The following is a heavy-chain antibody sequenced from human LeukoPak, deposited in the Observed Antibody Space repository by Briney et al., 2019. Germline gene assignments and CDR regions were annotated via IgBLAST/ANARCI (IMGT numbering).Heavy chain of an antibody. Sequence: SETLSLTCAVYGGSFSGYYWSWIRQPPGKGLEWIGEINHSGSTNYNPSLKSRVTISVDTSKNQFSLKLSSVTAADTAVYYCARHLDESFGEQDNWFDPWGQGTLVTVSS. J-gene: IGHJ5*02. CDR1: GGSFSGYY. CDR3: ARHLDESFGEQDNWFDP. D-gene: IGHD3-10*01. CDR2: INHSGST. V-gene: IGHV4-34*01.